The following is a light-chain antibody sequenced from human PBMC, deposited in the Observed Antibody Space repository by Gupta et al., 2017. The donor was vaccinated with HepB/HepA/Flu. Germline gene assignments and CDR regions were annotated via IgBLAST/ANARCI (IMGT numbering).Light chain of an antibody. CDR3: QQSYSTTYN. V-gene: IGKV1-39*01. J-gene: IGKJ2*01. Sequence: DIQMTQSPSSLSASVGDRVTITCRASQSISSYLNWYQQKPGKAPKLLSYAASSLQSGVPSRVSGSGSGTDFTLTIRSLQPEDFATYYCQQSYSTTYNFGQGTTVEIK. CDR2: AAS. CDR1: QSISSY.